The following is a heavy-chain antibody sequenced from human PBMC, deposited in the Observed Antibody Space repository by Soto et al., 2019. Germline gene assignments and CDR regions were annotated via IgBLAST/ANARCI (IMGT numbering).Heavy chain of an antibody. J-gene: IGHJ3*02. D-gene: IGHD3-22*01. CDR1: GFSLSTSGMR. CDR3: ARNKYYYDSSGYYYLDAFDI. Sequence: GSGPTLVNPTQTLTLTCTFSGFSLSTSGMRVSWIRQPPGKALEWLARIDWDDDKFYSTSLKTRLTISKDTSKNQVVLTMTNMDPVDTATYYCARNKYYYDSSGYYYLDAFDIWGQGTMVTV. V-gene: IGHV2-70*04. CDR2: IDWDDDK.